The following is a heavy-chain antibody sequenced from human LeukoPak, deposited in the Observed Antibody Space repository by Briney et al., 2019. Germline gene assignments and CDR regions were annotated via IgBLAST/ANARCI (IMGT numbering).Heavy chain of an antibody. V-gene: IGHV3-21*01. CDR1: GFTFRSYT. CDR3: ARGFCTSTSCYGSY. D-gene: IGHD2-2*01. Sequence: GGSLRLSCAASGFTFRSYTMNWVRQAPGKGLEWVSSISSSSSSIYYADSVKGRFTISRDNARKSLYLQMNSLRAEDTAMYYCARGFCTSTSCYGSYWGQGTLVTVSS. J-gene: IGHJ4*02. CDR2: ISSSSSSI.